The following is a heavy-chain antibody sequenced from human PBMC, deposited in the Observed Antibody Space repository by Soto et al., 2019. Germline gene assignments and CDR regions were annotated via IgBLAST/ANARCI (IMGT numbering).Heavy chain of an antibody. CDR2: IYWNDDK. V-gene: IGHV2-5*01. J-gene: IGHJ4*02. CDR1: GFSHSPSGVG. Sequence: SGPTLVNPTQTLTLTCTFSGFSHSPSGVGVGWIRQPPGKALEWLALIYWNDDKRYSPSLKSRLTITKDTSKNQVVLTMTNREPVDTATYYCAHSGMDFWSGYHFDYWGQGTLVPVS. CDR3: AHSGMDFWSGYHFDY. D-gene: IGHD3-3*01.